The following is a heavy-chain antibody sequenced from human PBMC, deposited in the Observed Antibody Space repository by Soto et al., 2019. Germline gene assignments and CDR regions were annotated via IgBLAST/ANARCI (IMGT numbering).Heavy chain of an antibody. CDR3: AGFFVGALSDLDS. Sequence: ASVKVSCKACGYTFTSYAMHWVRQAPGQRLEWMGWINAGNGNTKYSQKFQGRVTITRDTSASTAYMELSSLRSEDTAVYYCAGFFVGALSDLDSWAQGTTLPFSS. J-gene: IGHJ6*02. CDR1: GYTFTSYA. D-gene: IGHD3-16*01. V-gene: IGHV1-3*01. CDR2: INAGNGNT.